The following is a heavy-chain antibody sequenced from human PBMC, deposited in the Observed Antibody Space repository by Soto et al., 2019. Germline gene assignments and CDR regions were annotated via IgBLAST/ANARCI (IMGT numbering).Heavy chain of an antibody. D-gene: IGHD2-21*01. CDR3: AKDTDCYTAY. CDR1: GFTFSSYG. V-gene: IGHV3-30*18. J-gene: IGHJ4*02. CDR2: ISYDGSNK. Sequence: QVQLVESGGGVVQPGRSLRLSCAASGFTFSSYGMHWVRQAPGKGLEWVAVISYDGSNKYYADSVKGRFTISRDNSKNALYLQMNSLRAEDTAVYYCAKDTDCYTAYWGQGTLVTVSS.